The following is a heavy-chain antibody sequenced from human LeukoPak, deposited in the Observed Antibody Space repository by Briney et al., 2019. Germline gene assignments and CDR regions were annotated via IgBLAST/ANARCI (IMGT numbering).Heavy chain of an antibody. CDR2: INHSGST. CDR1: GGSISSYY. Sequence: PSETLSLTCTVSGGSISSYYWSWIRQPPGKGLEWIGEINHSGSTNYNPSLKSRVTISVDTSKNQFSLKLSSVTAADTAVYYCARVMGSGYQYSELDAFDIWGQGTMVTVSS. CDR3: ARVMGSGYQYSELDAFDI. D-gene: IGHD3-10*01. V-gene: IGHV4-34*01. J-gene: IGHJ3*02.